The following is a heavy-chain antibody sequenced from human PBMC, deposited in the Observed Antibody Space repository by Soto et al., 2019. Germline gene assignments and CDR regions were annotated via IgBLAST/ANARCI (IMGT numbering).Heavy chain of an antibody. CDR1: GYTFTSYA. V-gene: IGHV1-3*01. Sequence: ASVKVSCKASGYTFTSYAMHWVRQAPGQRLEWMGWINAGNGNTKYSQKFQGRVTITRDTSASTAYMELSSLRSEDTAVYYCASRYCSGGSCANYYYYGMDVWGQGTTVTVSS. D-gene: IGHD2-15*01. J-gene: IGHJ6*02. CDR3: ASRYCSGGSCANYYYYGMDV. CDR2: INAGNGNT.